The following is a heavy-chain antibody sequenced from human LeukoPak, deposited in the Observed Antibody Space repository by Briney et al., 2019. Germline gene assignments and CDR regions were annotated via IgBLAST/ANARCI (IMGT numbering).Heavy chain of an antibody. CDR3: AKDSSTTNHYYGMDV. CDR1: GFTFSSYT. V-gene: IGHV3-30-3*01. D-gene: IGHD6-13*01. J-gene: IGHJ6*02. CDR2: NASDGSNK. Sequence: RSLRLSCAASGFTFSSYTMHWVRHAPGKGLERVAVNASDGSNKHYAGSVKGRFTIARDNAKNTLFLHMNSLISEDTALYYCAKDSSTTNHYYGMDVWGQGTTVTVSS.